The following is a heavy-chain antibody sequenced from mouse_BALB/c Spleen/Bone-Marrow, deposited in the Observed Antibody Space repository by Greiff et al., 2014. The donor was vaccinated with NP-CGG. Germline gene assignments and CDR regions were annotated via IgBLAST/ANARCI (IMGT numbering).Heavy chain of an antibody. CDR3: ARWEYYAMDY. CDR1: GFNIKDTY. Sequence: EVQLQQSGAELVKPGASVKLSCTASGFNIKDTYMHWVKQRPEQGLEWIGRIDPANGNTKYDPKFQGKAAITADTSSNTAYLQLSSLTSEDTAVYYCARWEYYAMDYWGQGTSVTVSS. CDR2: IDPANGNT. J-gene: IGHJ4*01. D-gene: IGHD4-1*01. V-gene: IGHV14-3*02.